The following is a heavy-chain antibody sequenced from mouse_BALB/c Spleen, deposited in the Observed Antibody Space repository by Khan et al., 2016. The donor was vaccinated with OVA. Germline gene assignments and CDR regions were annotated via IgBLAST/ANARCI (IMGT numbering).Heavy chain of an antibody. Sequence: EVELVESGGGLVKPGGSLKLSCAASGFTFSDYYMYWVRQTPDERLEWVATISAGGSYIYYPDNVKGRFTISRDNAKNNLYLQMGSLKSEDSAMYYCVRGYYGDPFAYWGQGTLVTVS. J-gene: IGHJ3*01. CDR2: ISAGGSYI. V-gene: IGHV5-4*02. CDR1: GFTFSDYY. D-gene: IGHD2-13*01. CDR3: VRGYYGDPFAY.